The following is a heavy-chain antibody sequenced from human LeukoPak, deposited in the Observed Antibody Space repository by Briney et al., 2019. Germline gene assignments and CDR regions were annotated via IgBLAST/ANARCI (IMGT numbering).Heavy chain of an antibody. CDR1: GFTFSSYG. J-gene: IGHJ6*02. V-gene: IGHV3-33*01. CDR2: IWYDGSNK. D-gene: IGHD5-12*01. CDR3: ARARGYSGPYYYYGMDV. Sequence: PGGSLRLSCAASGFTFSSYGMHWVGQAPGKGLEWVAVIWYDGSNKYYADSVNGRFTIARDKSKNTLYLQMNSLRAEDTAVYYCARARGYSGPYYYYGMDVWGQGTTVTVSS.